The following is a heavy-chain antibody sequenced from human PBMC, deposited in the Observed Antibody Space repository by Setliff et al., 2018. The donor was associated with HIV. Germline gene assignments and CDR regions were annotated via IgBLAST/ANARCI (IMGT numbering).Heavy chain of an antibody. CDR1: GFIFDRYT. V-gene: IGHV3-30*04. CDR2: ISYDGSNI. Sequence: GESLKISCAASGFIFDRYTMHWVRQAPGKGLEWLSLISYDGSNIDYADSVKGRFTISRDNSKSMLYLQMNSLRPGDKAVYYCVRDLDAGRTRIFDSWGQGALVTAPQ. J-gene: IGHJ4*02. CDR3: VRDLDAGRTRIFDS. D-gene: IGHD1-1*01.